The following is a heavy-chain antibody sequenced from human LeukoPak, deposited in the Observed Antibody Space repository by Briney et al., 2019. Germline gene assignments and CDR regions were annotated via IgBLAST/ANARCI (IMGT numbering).Heavy chain of an antibody. D-gene: IGHD5-12*01. CDR2: ISGSGGRT. CDR3: AKGVSGLRWDAFDI. CDR1: GFTFSSYA. Sequence: GGSLRLSCAASGFTFSSYAMTWVRQAPGKGLEWVSSISGSGGRTYYADSVKGRFTISRDNSKNTLYLQMNSLRAEDTAVYYCAKGVSGLRWDAFDIWGQGTMVTVSS. J-gene: IGHJ3*02. V-gene: IGHV3-23*01.